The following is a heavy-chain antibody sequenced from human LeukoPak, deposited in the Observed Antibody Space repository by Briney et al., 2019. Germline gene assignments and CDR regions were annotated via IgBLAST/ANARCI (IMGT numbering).Heavy chain of an antibody. Sequence: GASVKVSCKVSGYTLTELSMHWVRQAPGKGLEWMGGFDPEDGETIYAQKFQGRVTMTEDTSTDTAYMELSSLRSEDTAVYYCARDDRRIAVAGTLFDYWGQGTLVTVSS. D-gene: IGHD6-19*01. V-gene: IGHV1-24*01. CDR3: ARDDRRIAVAGTLFDY. CDR2: FDPEDGET. J-gene: IGHJ4*02. CDR1: GYTLTELS.